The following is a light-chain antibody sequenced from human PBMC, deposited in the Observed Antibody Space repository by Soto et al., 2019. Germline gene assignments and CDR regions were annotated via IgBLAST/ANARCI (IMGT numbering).Light chain of an antibody. CDR3: SSYTTSNTRQIV. J-gene: IGLJ1*01. Sequence: LTQPASVSGSPGQSTTISCTGTSSDVGGYNYVSWYQHHPGKAPKLLIYDVSNRPSGVSNRFSGSKSDNTTSLTISGLQPEDEADYYCSSYTTSNTRQIVFGTGTKVTVL. CDR2: DVS. CDR1: SSDVGGYNY. V-gene: IGLV2-14*03.